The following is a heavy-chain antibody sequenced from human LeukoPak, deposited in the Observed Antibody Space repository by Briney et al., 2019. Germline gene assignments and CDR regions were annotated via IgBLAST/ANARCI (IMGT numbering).Heavy chain of an antibody. CDR3: ANPPTVTSFGY. CDR1: GFTFSNYA. J-gene: IGHJ4*02. Sequence: GGSLRLSCVASGFTFSNYAMSWVRQAPGKGLEWVSSISGSGGRTHYADSVKGRFTVSRDNSKKTLYLQMNSLRAEDTAVYYCANPPTVTSFGYWGPGTLVTVSS. V-gene: IGHV3-23*01. D-gene: IGHD4-11*01. CDR2: ISGSGGRT.